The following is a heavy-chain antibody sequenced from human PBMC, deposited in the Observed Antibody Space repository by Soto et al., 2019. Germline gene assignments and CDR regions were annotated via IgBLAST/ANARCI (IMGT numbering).Heavy chain of an antibody. CDR2: IIPIFGTA. D-gene: IGHD3-10*01. CDR3: ARENLWYSAGDY. J-gene: IGHJ4*02. CDR1: GGTFSSYA. Sequence: SVKVSCKASGGTFSSYAIRWVRQAPGQGLEWMGGIIPIFGTANYAQKFQGRVTITADESTSTAYMELSSLRSEDTAVYYSARENLWYSAGDYWGQGTRVTVSS. V-gene: IGHV1-69*13.